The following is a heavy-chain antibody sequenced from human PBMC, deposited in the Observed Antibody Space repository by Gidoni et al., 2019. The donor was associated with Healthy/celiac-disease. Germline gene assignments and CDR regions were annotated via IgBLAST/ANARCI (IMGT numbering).Heavy chain of an antibody. CDR2: ISSSSSYI. V-gene: IGHV3-21*01. J-gene: IGHJ4*02. Sequence: EVQLVESGGGLVKPGGSLRLSCAASGFTFSSYSMNWVRQAPGKGLEWVSSISSSSSYIYYADSVKGRFTISRDNAKNSLYLQMNSLRAEDTAVYYCAREYDILTGYYIAPDYWGQGTLVTVSS. CDR3: AREYDILTGYYIAPDY. CDR1: GFTFSSYS. D-gene: IGHD3-9*01.